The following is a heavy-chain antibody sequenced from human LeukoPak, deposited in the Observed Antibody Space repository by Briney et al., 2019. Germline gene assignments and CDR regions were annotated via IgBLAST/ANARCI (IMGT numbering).Heavy chain of an antibody. J-gene: IGHJ4*02. D-gene: IGHD1-1*01. V-gene: IGHV4-59*01. CDR1: GGSISTFF. CDR2: THYSGDT. Sequence: PWETLSLTCTVSGGSISTFFWSWIRQPPGKGQEWIRSTHYSGDTKYNPSLKSRVSLSIETSKQQFSLMLSSVTAADTAVYYCARDLELERNRWNYFESWGQGTLVTVSS. CDR3: ARDLELERNRWNYFES.